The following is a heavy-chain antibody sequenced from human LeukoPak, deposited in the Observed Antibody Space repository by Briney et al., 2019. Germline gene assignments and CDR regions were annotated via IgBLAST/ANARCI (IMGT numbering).Heavy chain of an antibody. CDR1: GFTFSSYA. D-gene: IGHD2-21*02. Sequence: GGSLRLSCAASGFTFSSYAMSWVRQAPGKGLEWVSAISGSGGTTYYADSVKGRFTISRDNYKNRLFLQMNRLRAEDTALYYCAKGYCASFTCYSRFDPWGQGTLVTVSS. CDR2: ISGSGGTT. V-gene: IGHV3-23*01. CDR3: AKGYCASFTCYSRFDP. J-gene: IGHJ5*02.